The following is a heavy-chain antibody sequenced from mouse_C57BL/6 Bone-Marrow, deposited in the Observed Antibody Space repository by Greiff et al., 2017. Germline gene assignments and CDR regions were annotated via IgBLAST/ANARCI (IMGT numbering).Heavy chain of an antibody. V-gene: IGHV5-4*01. CDR3: ARDWTWGPWFAY. CDR1: GFTFSSYA. Sequence: EVKLVESGGGLVKPGGSLKLSCAASGFTFSSYAMSWVRQTPEKRLEWVATISDGGSYTYYPDNVKGRFTISRDNAKNNLYLQMSHLKSEDTAMYYCARDWTWGPWFAYWGQGTLVTVSA. CDR2: ISDGGSYT. J-gene: IGHJ3*01.